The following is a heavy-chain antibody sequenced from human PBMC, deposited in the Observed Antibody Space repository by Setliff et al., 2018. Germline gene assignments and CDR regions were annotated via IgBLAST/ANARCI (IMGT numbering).Heavy chain of an antibody. J-gene: IGHJ6*02. CDR3: AKGGNITREAYYYYGMDV. CDR1: GYTFTRYG. Sequence: ASVKVSCKASGYTFTRYGISWVRQAPGKGFEWMGWIGPYNGNTYYAQKFQGRVAITTDTSTSTAYMELRSLRSDDTAVYYCAKGGNITREAYYYYGMDVWGQGTTVTVSS. CDR2: IGPYNGNT. D-gene: IGHD1-20*01. V-gene: IGHV1-18*01.